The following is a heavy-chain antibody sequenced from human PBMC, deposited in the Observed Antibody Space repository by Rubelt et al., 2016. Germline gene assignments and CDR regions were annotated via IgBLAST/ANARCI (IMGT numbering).Heavy chain of an antibody. D-gene: IGHD3-10*01. Sequence: QVQLQESGPGLVKPSETLSLTCTVSGGSISSYYWSWIRQPPGKGLEWIGYIYYSGSTNYNPSLKSRVPISVDTSKNQFSLKLSSVTAADTAVYYCARDTRTSGYYGATPFDPWGQGTLVTVSS. CDR3: ARDTRTSGYYGATPFDP. V-gene: IGHV4-59*12. CDR2: IYYSGST. J-gene: IGHJ5*02. CDR1: GGSISSYY.